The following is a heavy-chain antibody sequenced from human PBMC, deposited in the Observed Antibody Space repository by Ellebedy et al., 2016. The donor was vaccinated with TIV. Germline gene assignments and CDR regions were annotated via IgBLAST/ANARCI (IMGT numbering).Heavy chain of an antibody. V-gene: IGHV4-39*07. CDR3: ASSPSGYEIPY. CDR2: IYHSGST. J-gene: IGHJ4*02. D-gene: IGHD5-12*01. Sequence: GSLRLSXNVSGGTISSTNYYWGWIRQSPEKGLEWIGSIYHSGSTYYNPSLKSRLTISLGTTKNQFSLRLDSVTAADTAVYYCASSPSGYEIPYWGQGTLVTVSS. CDR1: GGTISSTNYY.